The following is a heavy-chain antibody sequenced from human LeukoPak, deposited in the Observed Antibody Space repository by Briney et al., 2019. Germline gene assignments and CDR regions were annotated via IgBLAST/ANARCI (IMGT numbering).Heavy chain of an antibody. D-gene: IGHD2-8*01. CDR1: GGSFSGYY. CDR2: INHSGST. J-gene: IGHJ4*02. CDR3: ARVPSYCTNGVCYTGYFDY. Sequence: SETLSLTCAVYGGSFSGYYWSWIRQPPGKGLEWIGEINHSGSTNYNPSLKSRVTISVDTSKNQFSLKLSSVTAADTAVYYCARVPSYCTNGVCYTGYFDYWGQGTLVTVSS. V-gene: IGHV4-34*01.